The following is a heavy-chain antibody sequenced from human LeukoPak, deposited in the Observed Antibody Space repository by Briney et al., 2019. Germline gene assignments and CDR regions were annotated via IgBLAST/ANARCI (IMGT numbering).Heavy chain of an antibody. CDR1: VGSIRSSSYY. D-gene: IGHD6-19*01. J-gene: IGHJ4*02. CDR2: IYYSGRT. CDR3: ARQVVAVAGTGYFDY. V-gene: IGHV4-39*01. Sequence: SETLSLTCTLSVGSIRSSSYYWGWIRQPPGKGLEWIGSIYYSGRTYYNASLKSRGTISVDTSKNQFSLKLNSVTAADTAVYFCARQVVAVAGTGYFDYWGQGTLVTVSS.